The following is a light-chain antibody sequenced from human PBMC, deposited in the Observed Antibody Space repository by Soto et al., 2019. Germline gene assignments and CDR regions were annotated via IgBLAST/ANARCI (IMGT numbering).Light chain of an antibody. V-gene: IGKV4-1*01. CDR1: QSVLFSSNNKNY. CDR2: WAS. CDR3: QQYYSTPYT. J-gene: IGKJ2*01. Sequence: DIVMTQSPDSLAVSLGERASLNCKSSQSVLFSSNNKNYLAWYQQKPGQPPNLLISWASTRDSGVPERFSGSGSGTEFTLTISSLQAEDVAVYYCQQYYSTPYTFGQGTKLEI.